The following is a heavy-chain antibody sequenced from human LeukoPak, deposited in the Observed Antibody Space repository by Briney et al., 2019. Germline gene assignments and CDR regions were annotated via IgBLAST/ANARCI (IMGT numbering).Heavy chain of an antibody. J-gene: IGHJ3*02. D-gene: IGHD4-17*01. Sequence: GRSLRLSCAASGFTLSSYEITWVRHAPEKGLEWVSYISSSGLSIHYAASVRGRFTISRDSAINSLYLPMNSLRAEDTALYYCARERVTTGGDAFDIWVQGTMVTVSS. V-gene: IGHV3-48*03. CDR3: ARERVTTGGDAFDI. CDR2: ISSSGLSI. CDR1: GFTLSSYE.